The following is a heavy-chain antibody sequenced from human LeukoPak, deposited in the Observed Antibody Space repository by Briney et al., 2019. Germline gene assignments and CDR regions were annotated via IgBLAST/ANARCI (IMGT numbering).Heavy chain of an antibody. CDR1: GFTFSTCA. CDR3: AKDAGGSSWPIFDY. V-gene: IGHV3-23*01. J-gene: IGHJ4*02. D-gene: IGHD6-13*01. Sequence: GGSLRLSCAASGFTFSTCAMGWVRQAPGKGLEWVSLIRVSGGSTYYADSVKGRFTTSRDNSKNTLYLQMNSLRAEDTAVYYCAKDAGGSSWPIFDYWGQGTLVAVSS. CDR2: IRVSGGST.